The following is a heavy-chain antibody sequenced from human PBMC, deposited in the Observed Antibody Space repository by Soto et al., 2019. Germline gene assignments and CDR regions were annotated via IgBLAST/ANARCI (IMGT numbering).Heavy chain of an antibody. D-gene: IGHD1-1*01. J-gene: IGHJ4*02. CDR3: ARDWGTGFYNFDS. CDR1: GYSISTGFN. CDR2: IYHSGST. Sequence: PSETLSLTCAVSGYSISTGFNWGWIRQPPGKGLEWIGSIYHSGSTYYNLSLKSRVTISADTSKNQISLKLISVTAADTALYYCARDWGTGFYNFDSWGQGTLVTVYS. V-gene: IGHV4-38-2*02.